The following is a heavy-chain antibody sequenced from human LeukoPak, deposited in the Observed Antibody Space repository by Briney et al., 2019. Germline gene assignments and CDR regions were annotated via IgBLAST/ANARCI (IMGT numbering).Heavy chain of an antibody. CDR3: ARVKVGTTYWSDP. CDR2: VYSGGST. J-gene: IGHJ5*02. V-gene: IGHV3-66*01. CDR1: GFIVNYNY. D-gene: IGHD1-26*01. Sequence: GGSLRLSCAASGFIVNYNYMSWVRQPPGKGLEWVSVVYSGGSTYYADSVKGRFTISRDNSKNMVYLQMNSLRVEDTAVYYCARVKVGTTYWSDPWGQGTLVTVSS.